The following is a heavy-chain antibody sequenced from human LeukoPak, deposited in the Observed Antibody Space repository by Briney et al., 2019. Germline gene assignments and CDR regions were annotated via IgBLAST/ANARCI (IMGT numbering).Heavy chain of an antibody. CDR3: ARHFGYCSGGSCYRASDSDAFDI. CDR2: IYYSGST. V-gene: IGHV4-59*08. J-gene: IGHJ3*02. D-gene: IGHD2-15*01. CDR1: GGSISSYY. Sequence: PSETLSLTCTVSGGSISSYYWSWIRQPRGKGLEWIGYIYYSGSTNYNPSLKSRVTISVDTSKNQFSLKLSSVTAADTAVYYRARHFGYCSGGSCYRASDSDAFDIWGQGTMATVSS.